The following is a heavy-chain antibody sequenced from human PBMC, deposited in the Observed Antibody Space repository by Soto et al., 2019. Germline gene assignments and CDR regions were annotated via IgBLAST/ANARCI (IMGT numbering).Heavy chain of an antibody. CDR2: INAGNDDT. Sequence: GXSVKVSFKASGYTFTTYAIHLVRQAPGQRLEWMGWINAGNDDTKYSQQFQGRVTITRDTSASTAYMDLSSLRSEDTAVYYCARDRPPGDYWGQGTLVTVSS. V-gene: IGHV1-3*01. CDR3: ARDRPPGDY. CDR1: GYTFTTYA. D-gene: IGHD3-10*01. J-gene: IGHJ4*02.